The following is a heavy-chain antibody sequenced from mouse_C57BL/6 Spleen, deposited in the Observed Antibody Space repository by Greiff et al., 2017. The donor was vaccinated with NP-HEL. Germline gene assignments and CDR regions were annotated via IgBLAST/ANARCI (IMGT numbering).Heavy chain of an antibody. Sequence: VKLQESGAELVRPGASVTLSCKASGYTFTDYEMHWVKQTPVRGLEWIGAIDPETGGTAYNQKFKGKAILTADKSSSTAYMELRSLTSEDSAVYYCTRDGMVTTRTGFAYWGQGTLVTVSA. CDR1: GYTFTDYE. J-gene: IGHJ3*01. CDR2: IDPETGGT. V-gene: IGHV1-15*01. CDR3: TRDGMVTTRTGFAY. D-gene: IGHD2-2*01.